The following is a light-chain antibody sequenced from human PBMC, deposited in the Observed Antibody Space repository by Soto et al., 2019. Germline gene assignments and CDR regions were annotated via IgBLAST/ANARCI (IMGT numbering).Light chain of an antibody. V-gene: IGKV1-9*01. CDR3: HQVKTYPRT. CDR2: EES. J-gene: IGKJ4*01. Sequence: DIHLTQSPSFLSASVGDRVTITCRPSQAVPNNMAWYQQKPGKPPKLLIYEESTLHSGVPSRFSGRKSWTQFTLTIDSLQPEDFATYYGHQVKTYPRTFGGGTKVEIK. CDR1: QAVPNN.